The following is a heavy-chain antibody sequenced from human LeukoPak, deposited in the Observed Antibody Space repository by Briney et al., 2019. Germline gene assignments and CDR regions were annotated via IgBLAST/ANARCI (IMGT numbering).Heavy chain of an antibody. CDR3: VKGRHSSSWYHPFDY. Sequence: GGSLRLSCSASGFTFSSYAMHWVRQAPGKGLEYVSAISSNGGSTYYADSVKGRFTISRDNSKNTQYLQMSSLRAEDTAVYYCVKGRHSSSWYHPFDYWGQGTLVTVSS. V-gene: IGHV3-64D*06. CDR2: ISSNGGST. D-gene: IGHD6-13*01. CDR1: GFTFSSYA. J-gene: IGHJ4*02.